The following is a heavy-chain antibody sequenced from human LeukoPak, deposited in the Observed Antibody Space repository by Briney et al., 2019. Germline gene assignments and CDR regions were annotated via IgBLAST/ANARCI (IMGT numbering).Heavy chain of an antibody. D-gene: IGHD4-11*01. Sequence: SGGSLRLSCAASGFTFSSYGMHWVRQAPGKGLEWVAVISYDGSNKYYADSVKGRFTISRDNSKNTLYLQMNSLRAEDTAVYYCATMMTTGYWGQGTLVTVSS. J-gene: IGHJ4*02. CDR1: GFTFSSYG. CDR3: ATMMTTGY. V-gene: IGHV3-30*03. CDR2: ISYDGSNK.